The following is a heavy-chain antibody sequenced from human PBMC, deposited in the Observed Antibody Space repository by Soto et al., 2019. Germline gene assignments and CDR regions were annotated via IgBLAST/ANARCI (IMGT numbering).Heavy chain of an antibody. CDR2: TYYRSKWYY. J-gene: IGHJ3*02. CDR1: GDSVSGNSAA. Sequence: SQTLSLTCAISGDSVSGNSAAWNWIRQSPSRGLEWLGRTYYRSKWYYDYAVSVKSRITLNPDTSKNQLSLQLNSVTPEDTAVYYCAREGAQLLQYGGVAFDIWGQGTMVTVS. D-gene: IGHD2-2*01. V-gene: IGHV6-1*01. CDR3: AREGAQLLQYGGVAFDI.